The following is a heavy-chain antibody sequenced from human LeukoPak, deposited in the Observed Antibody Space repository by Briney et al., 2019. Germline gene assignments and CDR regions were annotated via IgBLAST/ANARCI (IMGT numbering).Heavy chain of an antibody. Sequence: GGSLRLSCAASGLTFSDYYMSWIRQAPGKGLEWVSYISSSGSTIYYADSVKGRFTISRDNAKNSLYLQMNSLRAEDTAVYYCATLGPDYYDSSGYIDYWGQGTLVTVSS. V-gene: IGHV3-11*01. J-gene: IGHJ4*02. CDR3: ATLGPDYYDSSGYIDY. D-gene: IGHD3-22*01. CDR1: GLTFSDYY. CDR2: ISSSGSTI.